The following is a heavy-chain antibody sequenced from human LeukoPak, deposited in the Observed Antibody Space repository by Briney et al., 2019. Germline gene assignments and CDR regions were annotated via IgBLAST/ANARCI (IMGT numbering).Heavy chain of an antibody. J-gene: IGHJ1*01. V-gene: IGHV1-18*01. D-gene: IGHD3-3*01. Sequence: ASVKVSCKASGYIFSTYGISWVRQAPGQGLEWMGWISTKNGNTNYRRKYQGRVTMTTDTFTSTAYMELSSLRSEDTAVYYCATGASTIFGVVTFTLQHWGQGTLVTVSS. CDR2: ISTKNGNT. CDR1: GYIFSTYG. CDR3: ATGASTIFGVVTFTLQH.